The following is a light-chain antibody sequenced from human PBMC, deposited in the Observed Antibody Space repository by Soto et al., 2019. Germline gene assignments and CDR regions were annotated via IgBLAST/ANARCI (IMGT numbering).Light chain of an antibody. Sequence: QSALTQPASVSVSPGQSITISCTGTSSDVGSSNLVSWYQQHPGKAPKLMIYEGSKRPSGVSSRFSGSKSGNTASLTISGLQAEDEADYYCSSYAGSSNVFGTGTKVTVL. V-gene: IGLV2-14*02. CDR2: EGS. CDR1: SSDVGSSNL. CDR3: SSYAGSSNV. J-gene: IGLJ1*01.